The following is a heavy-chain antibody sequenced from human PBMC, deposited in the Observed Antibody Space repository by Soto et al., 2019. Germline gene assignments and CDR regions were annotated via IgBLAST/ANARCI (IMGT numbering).Heavy chain of an antibody. Sequence: GGSLRLSCAASGFTFTRYSMNWVRQAPGKGLEWVSSISSTTNYIYYGDYMKGRFTISRDNAKNSLYLEMNSLRAEDTAVYYCARESEDLTSNFDYWGQGTLVTVSS. CDR2: ISSTTNYI. V-gene: IGHV3-21*06. CDR1: GFTFTRYS. J-gene: IGHJ4*02. CDR3: ARESEDLTSNFDY.